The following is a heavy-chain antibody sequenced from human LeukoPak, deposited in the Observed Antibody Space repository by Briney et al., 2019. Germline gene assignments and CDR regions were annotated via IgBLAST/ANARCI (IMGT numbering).Heavy chain of an antibody. CDR3: ASLGSGSSPIIDFDY. Sequence: GASVTVSCKASGYTFTAYYMHWVRQAPGRGLEWMGIIDPSGGGTSYAQKFQGRVTLTRDTSTSIVYMELSSLTSEDTAVYYCASLGSGSSPIIDFDYWGQGTLVTVCS. CDR1: GYTFTAYY. CDR2: IDPSGGGT. J-gene: IGHJ4*02. V-gene: IGHV1-46*01. D-gene: IGHD3-10*01.